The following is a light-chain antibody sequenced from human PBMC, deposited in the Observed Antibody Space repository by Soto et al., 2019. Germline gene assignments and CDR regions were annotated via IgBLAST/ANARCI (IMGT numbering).Light chain of an antibody. V-gene: IGKV3-20*01. CDR1: QSVSSCY. Sequence: ELVLTQSPGTLSLSTGERATLSCRASQSVSSCYLAWYQQKPGQAPRLLIYDASRATVLPDRFSASGSGTDFTLTITRLEPEHFAVYYCQHYGTSSLFGPGTKVEI. CDR2: DAS. CDR3: QHYGTSSL. J-gene: IGKJ3*01.